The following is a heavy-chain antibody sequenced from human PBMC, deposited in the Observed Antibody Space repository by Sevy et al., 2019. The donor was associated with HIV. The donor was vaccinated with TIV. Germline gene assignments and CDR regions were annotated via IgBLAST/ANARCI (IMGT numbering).Heavy chain of an antibody. CDR2: IYYNGHI. CDR3: AGENAWGRGYS. D-gene: IGHD1-26*01. V-gene: IGHV4-59*08. J-gene: IGHJ4*02. CDR1: GGSITSLY. Sequence: SETLSLTCTVSGGSITSLYWNWIRQHPGKGLEWIANIYYNGHINDNPSLKSRVTLSLDTSKNQFSLRLSSVTAADTAMYYCAGENAWGRGYSWGQGTLVTVSS.